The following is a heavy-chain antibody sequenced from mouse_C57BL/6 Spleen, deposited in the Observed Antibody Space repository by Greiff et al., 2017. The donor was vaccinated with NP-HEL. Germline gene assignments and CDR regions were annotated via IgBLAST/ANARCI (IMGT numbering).Heavy chain of an antibody. CDR3: ARYSYYDYLDY. Sequence: EVMLVESGGGLVQPGGSLSLSCAASGFTFTDYYMSWVRQPPGKALEWLGFIRNKANGYTTEYSASVKGRFTISRDNSQSILYLQMNALRAEDSATYYCARYSYYDYLDYWGQGTSVTVSS. J-gene: IGHJ4*01. CDR1: GFTFTDYY. D-gene: IGHD2-4*01. CDR2: IRNKANGYTT. V-gene: IGHV7-3*01.